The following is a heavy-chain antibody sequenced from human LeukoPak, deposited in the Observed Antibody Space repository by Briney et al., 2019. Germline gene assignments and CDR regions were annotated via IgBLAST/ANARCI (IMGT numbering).Heavy chain of an antibody. V-gene: IGHV7-4-1*02. Sequence: ASVKVSCKASGYTFTSYAMNWVRQAPGQGLEWMGWINTNTGNPTYAQGFTGRFVFSLDTSVSTAYLQISSLKAEDTAVYYCAREGPLYYYDSSGRDAFDIWGQGTMVTVSS. J-gene: IGHJ3*02. CDR1: GYTFTSYA. D-gene: IGHD3-22*01. CDR3: AREGPLYYYDSSGRDAFDI. CDR2: INTNTGNP.